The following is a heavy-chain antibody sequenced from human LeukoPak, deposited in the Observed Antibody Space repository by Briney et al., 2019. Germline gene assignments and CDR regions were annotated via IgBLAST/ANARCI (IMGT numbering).Heavy chain of an antibody. V-gene: IGHV3-74*01. J-gene: IGHJ4*02. CDR3: ARDRSGYPFDY. D-gene: IGHD3-22*01. Sequence: GGSLRLSCAASGFTFSSYSMNWVHQAPGKGLVWVPRIKNDGKITTYADSVKGRFTTSRDNAKNTLYLQMNSLRAEDTAVYYCARDRSGYPFDYWGQGTLVTVSS. CDR1: GFTFSSYS. CDR2: IKNDGKIT.